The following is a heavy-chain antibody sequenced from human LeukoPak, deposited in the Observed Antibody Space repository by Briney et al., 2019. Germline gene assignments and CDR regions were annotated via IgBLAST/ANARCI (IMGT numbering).Heavy chain of an antibody. D-gene: IGHD3-10*02. J-gene: IGHJ6*04. V-gene: IGHV3-7*01. CDR3: AELGITMIGGV. Sequence: PGGSLRLSCVASGFTFSRHWMAWVRQAPGKGLEWVANIKKDGREIYYMDSVKGRFTISRDNAKNSLYLQMNSLRAEDTAVYYCAELGITMIGGVWGKGTTVTISS. CDR2: IKKDGREI. CDR1: GFTFSRHW.